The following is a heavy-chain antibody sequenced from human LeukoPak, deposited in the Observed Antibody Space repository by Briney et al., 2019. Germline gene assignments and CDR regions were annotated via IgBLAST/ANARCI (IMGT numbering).Heavy chain of an antibody. CDR2: ISSSGSTI. CDR3: ARDGVVVVSMDV. D-gene: IGHD3-22*01. CDR1: GFTFSSYE. J-gene: IGHJ6*03. Sequence: AGGSLRLSCAASGFTFSSYEMNWVRQAPGKGLEWVSYISSSGSTIYYADSVKGRFTISRDNAKNSLYLQMNSLRAEDTAVFYCARDGVVVVSMDVWGKGTTVTVSS. V-gene: IGHV3-48*03.